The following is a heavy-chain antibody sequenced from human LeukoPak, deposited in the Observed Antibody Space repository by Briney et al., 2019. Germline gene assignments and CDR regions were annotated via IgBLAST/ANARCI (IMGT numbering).Heavy chain of an antibody. CDR3: ATPYYYGSGSQILPDAFDI. V-gene: IGHV5-51*01. D-gene: IGHD3-10*01. Sequence: GESLKISCKGSGYSFTSYWIGWVRQMPGKGLEWMGIIYPGDSDTRYSPFFQGQVTISADKSISTAYLQWSSLKASDTAMYYCATPYYYGSGSQILPDAFDIWGQGTMVTVSS. J-gene: IGHJ3*02. CDR1: GYSFTSYW. CDR2: IYPGDSDT.